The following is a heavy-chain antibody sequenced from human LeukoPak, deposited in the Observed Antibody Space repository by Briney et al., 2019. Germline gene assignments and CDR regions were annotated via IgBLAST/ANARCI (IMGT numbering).Heavy chain of an antibody. J-gene: IGHJ4*02. V-gene: IGHV1-46*01. CDR2: INPSGGST. CDR3: ARVDGGGYEKYYFDY. D-gene: IGHD5-12*01. Sequence: ASVKVSCKASGYTFTSYYMHWVRQAPGQGLEWMGIINPSGGSTSYAQKFQGRVTMTRNTSISTAYMELSSLRSEDTAVYYCARVDGGGYEKYYFDYWGQGTLVTVSS. CDR1: GYTFTSYY.